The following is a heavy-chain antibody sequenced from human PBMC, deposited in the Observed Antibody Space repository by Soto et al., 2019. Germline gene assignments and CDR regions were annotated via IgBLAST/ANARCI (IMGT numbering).Heavy chain of an antibody. CDR3: AKADEGLLANLANY. CDR1: GFTFSSHA. J-gene: IGHJ4*02. D-gene: IGHD3-3*02. Sequence: EEQLLESGGGLVQPGGSLRLSCAASGFTFSSHAMTWVRQAPGKGLEWVSAISGSGGSTYYADSVKGRFTSSRDNSKKMLFLQMNSLRAEDTAVYYCAKADEGLLANLANYWGQGTLVTVSS. V-gene: IGHV3-23*01. CDR2: ISGSGGST.